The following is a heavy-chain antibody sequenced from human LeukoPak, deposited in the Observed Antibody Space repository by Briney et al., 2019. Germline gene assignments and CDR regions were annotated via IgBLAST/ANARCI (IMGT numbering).Heavy chain of an antibody. CDR1: GGTFSNYA. CDR3: ARDGSLTVTPLSLSFDY. J-gene: IGHJ4*02. CDR2: IIPILGLA. Sequence: SVKVSCKASGGTFSNYAISWVRQAPGQGLEGMGRIIPILGLANYAQKFQGRVTITADRSTSRAYMELSSLRSEDTAVYYCARDGSLTVTPLSLSFDYWGQGTLDTVSS. V-gene: IGHV1-69*04. D-gene: IGHD1-7*01.